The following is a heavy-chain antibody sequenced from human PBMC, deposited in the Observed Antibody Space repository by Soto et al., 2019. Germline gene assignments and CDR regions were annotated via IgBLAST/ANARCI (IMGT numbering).Heavy chain of an antibody. CDR2: IYYSGST. Sequence: SETLSLTCTVSGGSISSYYWSWIRQPPGKGLEWIGYIYYSGSTNYNPSLKSRVTISVDMSKNQFSLKLSSVTAADTAVYYCARGTGYYYYYMEVWGKGTTVTVSS. D-gene: IGHD3-10*01. CDR3: ARGTGYYYYYMEV. V-gene: IGHV4-59*01. CDR1: GGSISSYY. J-gene: IGHJ6*03.